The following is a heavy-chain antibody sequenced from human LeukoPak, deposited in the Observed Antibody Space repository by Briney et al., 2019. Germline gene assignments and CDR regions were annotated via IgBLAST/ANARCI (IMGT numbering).Heavy chain of an antibody. CDR3: ARGQGSGSYYLDY. D-gene: IGHD1-26*01. V-gene: IGHV4-59*01. J-gene: IGHJ4*02. Sequence: SETLSLTCSVSGGSISSYFWSWIRQPSGKGLEWIGYINHSGNTYYNPSLKSRVTISVGTSKNQLSLKLSSVTAADTAVYYCARGQGSGSYYLDYWGQGTLVTVSS. CDR2: INHSGNT. CDR1: GGSISSYF.